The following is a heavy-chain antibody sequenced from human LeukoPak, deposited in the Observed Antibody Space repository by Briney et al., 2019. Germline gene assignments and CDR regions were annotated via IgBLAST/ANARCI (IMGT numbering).Heavy chain of an antibody. CDR3: ARVRISQGGYYYYMDV. D-gene: IGHD2-15*01. CDR2: IYYSGST. CDR1: GGSISSYY. Sequence: SETLSLTCTVSGGSISSYYWSWTRQPPGKGLERIGYIYYSGSTNYNPSLKSRVTISVDTSKNQFSLKLSSVTAADTAVYYCARVRISQGGYYYYMDVWGKGTTVTVSS. V-gene: IGHV4-59*01. J-gene: IGHJ6*03.